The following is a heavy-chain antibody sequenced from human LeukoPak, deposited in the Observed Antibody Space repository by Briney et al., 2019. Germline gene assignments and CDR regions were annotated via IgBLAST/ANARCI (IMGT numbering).Heavy chain of an antibody. V-gene: IGHV4-34*01. J-gene: IGHJ4*02. Sequence: PSETLSLTCAVYGGSFSGYYWSRIRQPPGKGLEWIGEINHSGSTNYNPSLKSRVTISVDTSKNQFSLKLSSVTAADTAVYYCARASRSGSYRPLWSYGYWGQGTLVTVSS. D-gene: IGHD1-26*01. CDR3: ARASRSGSYRPLWSYGY. CDR1: GGSFSGYY. CDR2: INHSGST.